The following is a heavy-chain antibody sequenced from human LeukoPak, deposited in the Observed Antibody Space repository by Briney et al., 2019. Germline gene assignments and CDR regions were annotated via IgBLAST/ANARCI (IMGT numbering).Heavy chain of an antibody. V-gene: IGHV4-39*01. CDR1: GGSISSGSYY. CDR2: IYYSGST. Sequence: SQTLSLTCTVSGGSISSGSYYWGWIRQPPGKGLEWIGSIYYSGSTYYNPSLKSRVTISVDTSKNQFSLKLSSVTAADTAVYYCASLWELLALPYDAFDIWGQGTMVTVSS. CDR3: ASLWELLALPYDAFDI. D-gene: IGHD1-26*01. J-gene: IGHJ3*02.